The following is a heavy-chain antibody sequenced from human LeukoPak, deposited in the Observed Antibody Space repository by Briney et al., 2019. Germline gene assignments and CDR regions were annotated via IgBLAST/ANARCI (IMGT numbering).Heavy chain of an antibody. V-gene: IGHV3-33*01. CDR3: ARDSGYYGSANYFDY. CDR1: GFTGRGYG. J-gene: IGHJ4*02. CDR2: IWYDGSNK. Sequence: GGTLRISCAATGFTGRGYGMRWVRQAPGKGLEWVAVIWYDGSNKYYADSVKGRFTISRDNSKNTLYLQMNSLRAEDTAVYYCARDSGYYGSANYFDYWGQGTLVTVSS. D-gene: IGHD3-10*01.